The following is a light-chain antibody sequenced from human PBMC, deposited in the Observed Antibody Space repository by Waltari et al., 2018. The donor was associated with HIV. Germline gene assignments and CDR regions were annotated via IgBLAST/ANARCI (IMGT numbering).Light chain of an antibody. CDR1: SSNIGNNY. J-gene: IGLJ3*02. CDR2: DNN. Sequence: QSVLTQPPSVSAAPGQTVTISRSGSSSNIGNNYVSWYQQVTGAAPKLVLYDNNERPSGIRDRFSGSKSGTSATLDITGLQPGDEADYYCGTWDSGKNVWVFGGGTKLTVL. V-gene: IGLV1-51*01. CDR3: GTWDSGKNVWV.